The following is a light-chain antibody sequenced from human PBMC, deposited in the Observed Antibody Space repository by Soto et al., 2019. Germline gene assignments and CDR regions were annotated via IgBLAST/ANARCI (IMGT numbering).Light chain of an antibody. Sequence: EIVLRQSPGTLSLSPGERATLSCRASQSVSSSYLAWYQQKPGQAPRLTIYGSSSRATGIPDRFSGSGSGTDFTLTISRLEPEYFAVYYCQQYGSSPPITFGQRTRLEIK. CDR1: QSVSSSY. CDR3: QQYGSSPPIT. CDR2: GSS. J-gene: IGKJ5*01. V-gene: IGKV3-20*01.